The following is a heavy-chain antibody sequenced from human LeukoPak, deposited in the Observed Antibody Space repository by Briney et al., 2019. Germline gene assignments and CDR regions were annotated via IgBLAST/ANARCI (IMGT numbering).Heavy chain of an antibody. D-gene: IGHD7-27*01. Sequence: SETLSLTCTVSGGSISDYPWSWFRQPAGKGLEWIGRIYDSGSTNYNPSLKSRVTMSEDASKNQFSLKLTSVTAADTAVYYCTRDRNWEAFDYWGQGTLVTVSS. CDR3: TRDRNWEAFDY. J-gene: IGHJ4*02. V-gene: IGHV4-4*07. CDR2: IYDSGST. CDR1: GGSISDYP.